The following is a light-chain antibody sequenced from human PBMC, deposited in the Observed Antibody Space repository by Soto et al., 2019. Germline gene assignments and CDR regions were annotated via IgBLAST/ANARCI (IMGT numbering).Light chain of an antibody. CDR3: SSYTSSSTAV. J-gene: IGLJ1*01. V-gene: IGLV2-14*01. CDR1: SSDVGSYNF. Sequence: QSALTQPASVSGSPGQSITISCTGTSSDVGSYNFVSWYQQLPGKAPKLMIYEVSNRPSGVSNRFSGSKSGNTASLTISGLQAGDEADYYCSSYTSSSTAVFGTGTRSPS. CDR2: EVS.